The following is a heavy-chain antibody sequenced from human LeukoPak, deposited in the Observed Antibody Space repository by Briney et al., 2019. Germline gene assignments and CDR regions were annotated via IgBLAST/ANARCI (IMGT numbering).Heavy chain of an antibody. Sequence: GGSLRLSCAASGITLTTNGMHWVRQAPGKGLEWVAVISYDGSNKYYADSVKGRFTISRDNSKNTLYLQMNSLRAEDTAVYYCAKDKALQLGGPWYFDLWGRGTLVTVSS. CDR1: GITLTTNG. D-gene: IGHD1-1*01. CDR3: AKDKALQLGGPWYFDL. J-gene: IGHJ2*01. CDR2: ISYDGSNK. V-gene: IGHV3-30*18.